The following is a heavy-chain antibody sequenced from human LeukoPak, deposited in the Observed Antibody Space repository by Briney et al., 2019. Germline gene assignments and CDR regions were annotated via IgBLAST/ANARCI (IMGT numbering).Heavy chain of an antibody. CDR3: ARGGDGGNWFDP. J-gene: IGHJ5*02. CDR1: GFTFSNYG. Sequence: GRSLRLSCAASGFTFSNYGMHWVRQAPGKGLEWVAVIWYDGSEKYYAGSVKGRFTISRDDSKNTLYLQMNSLRVEDTAVYYCARGGDGGNWFDPWGQGTLVTVSS. V-gene: IGHV3-33*01. CDR2: IWYDGSEK.